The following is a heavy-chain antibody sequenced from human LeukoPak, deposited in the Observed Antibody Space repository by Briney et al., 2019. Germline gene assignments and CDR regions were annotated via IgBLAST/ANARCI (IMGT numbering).Heavy chain of an antibody. CDR1: GFIFNDYA. CDR2: IKSDGSNY. CDR3: ARGAWTAYYFDY. V-gene: IGHV3-74*01. Sequence: PGRSLRLSCAASGFIFNDYAMHWVRQAPGKGLVWVSRIKSDGSNYYADSVKGRFTISRDNAKNTLYLQMNSLRAEDTAVYYCARGAWTAYYFDYWGQGTLVTVSS. D-gene: IGHD3/OR15-3a*01. J-gene: IGHJ4*02.